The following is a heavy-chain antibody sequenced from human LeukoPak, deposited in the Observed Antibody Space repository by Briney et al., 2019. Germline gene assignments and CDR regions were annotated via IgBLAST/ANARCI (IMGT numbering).Heavy chain of an antibody. CDR2: MYYSGST. CDR1: GGSVSSGRYY. V-gene: IGHV4-61*01. D-gene: IGHD3-22*01. Sequence: SETLSFTCTVSGGSVSSGRYYWGWIRQPPGKGLEWIGYMYYSGSTNYNPSLKSRVTISVDTSKNQFSLKLRSVTAADTAVYYCARVEYYYDSSGYQGAFDIWGQGTMVTVSS. CDR3: ARVEYYYDSSGYQGAFDI. J-gene: IGHJ3*02.